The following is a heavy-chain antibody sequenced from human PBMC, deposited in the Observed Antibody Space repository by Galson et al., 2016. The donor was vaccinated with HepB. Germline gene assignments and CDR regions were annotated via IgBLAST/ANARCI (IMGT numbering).Heavy chain of an antibody. V-gene: IGHV3-30*04. CDR3: TVCMAQHIDY. D-gene: IGHD3-16*01. Sequence: SLRLSCAASGFTFSSFVMHWVRQAPGKGLEWVAVMLLDGSNEDYADSVKGRFTISRDNSKDTVYLQMITLTAEDTAVYYCTVCMAQHIDYWGQGTLVTVSA. CDR2: MLLDGSNE. CDR1: GFTFSSFV. J-gene: IGHJ4*02.